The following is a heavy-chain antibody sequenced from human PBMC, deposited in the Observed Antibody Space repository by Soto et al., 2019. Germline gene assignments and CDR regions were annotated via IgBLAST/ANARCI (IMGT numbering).Heavy chain of an antibody. D-gene: IGHD6-19*01. V-gene: IGHV5-10-1*01. CDR2: IDPSDSYT. CDR3: ARQNTDRSGWYLDYYYGMDV. J-gene: IGHJ6*02. Sequence: GESLKISCKGSGYSFTSYWISWVRQMPGKGLEWMGRIDPSDSYTNYSPSFQGHVTISADKSISTAYLQWSSLKASDTAMYYCARQNTDRSGWYLDYYYGMDVWGQGTTGTVS. CDR1: GYSFTSYW.